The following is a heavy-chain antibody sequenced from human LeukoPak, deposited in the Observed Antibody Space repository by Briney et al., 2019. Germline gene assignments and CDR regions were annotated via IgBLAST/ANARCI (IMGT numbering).Heavy chain of an antibody. CDR3: ARGEVTIFGVVHPSDY. Sequence: WASVKVSCKASGGTFSSYAISWVRQAPGQGLEWMGGIIPIFGTANYAQKFQGRVTMTRDTSTSTVYMELSSLRSEDTAVYYCARGEVTIFGVVHPSDYWGQGTLVTVSS. CDR2: IIPIFGTA. V-gene: IGHV1-69*05. CDR1: GGTFSSYA. D-gene: IGHD3-3*01. J-gene: IGHJ4*02.